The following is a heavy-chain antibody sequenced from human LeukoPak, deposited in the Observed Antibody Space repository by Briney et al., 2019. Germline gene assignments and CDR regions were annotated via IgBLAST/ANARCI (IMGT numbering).Heavy chain of an antibody. J-gene: IGHJ4*02. CDR2: ISYDGSNT. CDR1: GFTFSSYG. CDR3: AKNPNYDFWSGPDY. D-gene: IGHD3-3*01. V-gene: IGHV3-30*18. Sequence: GGSLRLSCAASGFTFSSYGMHWVRQAPGKGLGGVAVISYDGSNTYYADSVKGRFTISRDNSKNTLYLQMNSLRAEDTAVYYCAKNPNYDFWSGPDYWGQGTLVTVSS.